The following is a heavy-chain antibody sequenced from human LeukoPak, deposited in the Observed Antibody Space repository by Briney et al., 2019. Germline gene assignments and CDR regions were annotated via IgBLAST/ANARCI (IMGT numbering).Heavy chain of an antibody. CDR1: GGSISSYC. J-gene: IGHJ4*02. Sequence: TSETLSLTCTVSGGSISSYCWSWIRQPPGKGLEWIGYIYHSGSTNYNPSLKSRVTISVDTSKNQVSLKLTSVTAADTAVYYCARHGVYCSSTSCSPFRIDYWGQGTLVTVSS. D-gene: IGHD2-2*01. V-gene: IGHV4-59*08. CDR3: ARHGVYCSSTSCSPFRIDY. CDR2: IYHSGST.